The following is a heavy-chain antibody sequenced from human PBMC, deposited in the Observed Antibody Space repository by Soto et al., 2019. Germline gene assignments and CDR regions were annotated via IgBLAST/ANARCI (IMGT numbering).Heavy chain of an antibody. D-gene: IGHD3-22*01. Sequence: EVQLLESGGGLVQPGGSLRLSCAASGFTYTDYAMSWDRQAPGKGLEWVSVVSGGGGSTYYADSVKGRFTISRDNSKNTLYLQLSSLRVEDTAVYYCARRGGSGYYYDNWYFDLWGRGTLVTVSS. CDR1: GFTYTDYA. CDR3: ARRGGSGYYYDNWYFDL. V-gene: IGHV3-23*01. CDR2: VSGGGGST. J-gene: IGHJ2*01.